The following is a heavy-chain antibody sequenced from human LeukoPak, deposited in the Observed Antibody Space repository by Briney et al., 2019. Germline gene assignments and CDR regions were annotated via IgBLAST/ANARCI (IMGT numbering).Heavy chain of an antibody. V-gene: IGHV1-8*01. D-gene: IGHD3-9*01. CDR1: GYTFTSYD. Sequence: ASVKVSCKASGYTFTSYDINWVRQATRQGLEWMGWMNPNSGNTGYAQKFQGRVTMTRNTSISTAYMELSSLRSEDTAVYYCAIDGYFDWLSQGSGDYWGQGTLVTVSS. CDR3: AIDGYFDWLSQGSGDY. CDR2: MNPNSGNT. J-gene: IGHJ4*02.